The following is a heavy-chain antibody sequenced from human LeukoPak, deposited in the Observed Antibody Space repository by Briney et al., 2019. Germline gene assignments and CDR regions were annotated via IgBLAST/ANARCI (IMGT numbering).Heavy chain of an antibody. CDR1: GFTFSSYA. CDR2: ISGSGGST. D-gene: IGHD4-17*01. V-gene: IGHV3-23*01. J-gene: IGHJ4*02. Sequence: TGGSLRLSCAASGFTFSSYAMSWVRQAPGKGLEWVSAISGSGGSTYYADSVKGRFTISRDNSKNTLYLQMNSLRAEDTAVYYCARDFERTTVTPEVWGQGTLVTVSS. CDR3: ARDFERTTVTPEV.